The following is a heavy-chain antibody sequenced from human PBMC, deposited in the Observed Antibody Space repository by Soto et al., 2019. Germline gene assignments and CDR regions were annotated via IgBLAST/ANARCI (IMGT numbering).Heavy chain of an antibody. CDR1: DDSVNSGPNY. CDR2: MYNSKST. D-gene: IGHD3-9*01. V-gene: IGHV4-61*01. J-gene: IGHJ2*01. CDR3: GRHYNRYLDV. Sequence: SETLSLTCTVSDDSVNSGPNYWTWIRQPPGKGLEWIGYMYNSKSTNYNPSLRSRLTISIDTSKNQLSLELTSVTAADTAVYFCGRHYNRYLDVWGRGTLVAVSS.